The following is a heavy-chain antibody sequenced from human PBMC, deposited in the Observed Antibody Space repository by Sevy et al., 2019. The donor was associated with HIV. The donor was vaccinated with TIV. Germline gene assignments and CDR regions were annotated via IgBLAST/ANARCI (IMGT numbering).Heavy chain of an antibody. CDR1: RFTFSSYW. D-gene: IGHD3-22*01. CDR3: ARVSSIYYDRGYFYAMDV. CDR2: INQDGSEK. V-gene: IGHV3-7*01. J-gene: IGHJ6*02. Sequence: GGSLRLSCAASRFTFSSYWMSWVRQAPGKGLEWVANINQDGSEKYLLDSVKGRFTISRDNAKNSLYLQMSSLRAEDSSVYFCARVSSIYYDRGYFYAMDVWGQGTTVTVSS.